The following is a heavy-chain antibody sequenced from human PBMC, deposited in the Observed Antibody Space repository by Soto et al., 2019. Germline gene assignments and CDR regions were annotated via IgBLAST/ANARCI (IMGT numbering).Heavy chain of an antibody. CDR1: GFDFDKYG. Sequence: QVQLVESGGGVVQPGTSLRLSCAASGFDFDKYGFHWVRQAPGKGLEWVAVMSYDGRKIYYSDFVKGQLIISRDNSKNTLYLQMNSLRPEDTAVYFCAKFAGRQNYDLWSGTDLWGQGTLVTVSS. CDR3: AKFAGRQNYDLWSGTDL. J-gene: IGHJ4*02. CDR2: MSYDGRKI. D-gene: IGHD3-3*01. V-gene: IGHV3-30*18.